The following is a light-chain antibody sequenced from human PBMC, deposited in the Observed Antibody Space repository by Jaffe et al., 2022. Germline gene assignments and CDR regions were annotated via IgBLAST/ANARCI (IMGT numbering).Light chain of an antibody. CDR3: GTWDSSLSAYV. Sequence: QSVLTQPPSVSAAPGQKVTISCSGSSSNIEDNYVSWYQQLPGTAPKLLIYDNNKRPSGIPDRFSGSNSGTSATLGITGLQTGDEADYYCGTWDSSLSAYVFGAGTKVTVL. CDR2: DNN. V-gene: IGLV1-51*01. J-gene: IGLJ1*01. CDR1: SSNIEDNY.